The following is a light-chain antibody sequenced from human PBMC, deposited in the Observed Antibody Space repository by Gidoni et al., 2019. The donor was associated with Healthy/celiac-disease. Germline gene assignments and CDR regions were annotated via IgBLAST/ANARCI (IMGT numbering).Light chain of an antibody. V-gene: IGKV3-20*01. CDR1: QSVSSSY. CDR3: QQPMT. J-gene: IGKJ1*01. Sequence: EIVLTQSPGTLSLSPGERATLSCRASQSVSSSYLAWYQQKPGQAPRLLIYGASSGATGIPDRFSGSGSGTDFTLTISRLEPEDFAVYYCQQPMTFGQGTKVEIK. CDR2: GAS.